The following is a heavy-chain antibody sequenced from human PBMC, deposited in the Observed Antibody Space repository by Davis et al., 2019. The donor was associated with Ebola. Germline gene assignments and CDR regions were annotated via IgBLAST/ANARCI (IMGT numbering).Heavy chain of an antibody. CDR3: AREQYYEKKQTTTYYGMDV. D-gene: IGHD3-3*01. J-gene: IGHJ6*02. CDR1: GGSFSGYY. Sequence: MPGGSLRLSCAVYGGSFSGYYWSWIRQPPGKGLEWIGEINHSGSTNYNPSLKSRVTISVDTSKNQFSLKLSSVTAADTAVYYCAREQYYEKKQTTTYYGMDVWGQGTTVTVSS. CDR2: INHSGST. V-gene: IGHV4-34*01.